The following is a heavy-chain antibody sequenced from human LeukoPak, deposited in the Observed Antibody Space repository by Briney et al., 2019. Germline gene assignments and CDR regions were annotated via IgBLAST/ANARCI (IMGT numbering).Heavy chain of an antibody. J-gene: IGHJ4*02. D-gene: IGHD3-3*01. Sequence: SETLSLTCTVSGGSISSSSYYWSWIRQPAGKGLEWIGRIYTSGSTNYNPSLKSRVTISVDTSKNQFSLKLSSVTAADTAVYYCAREATRVSFWSGFPPPFWDYWGQGTLVTVSS. CDR3: AREATRVSFWSGFPPPFWDY. V-gene: IGHV4-61*02. CDR1: GGSISSSSYY. CDR2: IYTSGST.